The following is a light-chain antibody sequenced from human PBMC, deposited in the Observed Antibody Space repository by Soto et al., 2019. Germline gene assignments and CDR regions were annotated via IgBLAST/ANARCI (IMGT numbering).Light chain of an antibody. CDR2: GAS. J-gene: IGKJ5*01. V-gene: IGKV3-20*01. CDR3: QQYTGPPTT. Sequence: IIWTQSPYTLSLSPGERPTLSCRASQTVSSNYLAWCQQRPGQAPRLISYGASTRAAGIPDRFSGSGSGTEFTLTITRLEPEDSAVYFCQQYTGPPTTFGQGTRLEIK. CDR1: QTVSSNY.